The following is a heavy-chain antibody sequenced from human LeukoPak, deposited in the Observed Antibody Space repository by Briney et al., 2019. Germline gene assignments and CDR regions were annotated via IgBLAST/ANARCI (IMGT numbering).Heavy chain of an antibody. CDR1: GFTLSSYA. D-gene: IGHD3-3*01. CDR3: ARPRGGGFLEPTYWFDP. V-gene: IGHV3-30-3*01. Sequence: GGSLRLPCAASGFTLSSYAMHWVRQAPGKGLEWVAVISYDGSNKYYADSVKGRFTISRDNSKNTLYLQMNSLRAEDTAVYYCARPRGGGFLEPTYWFDPWGQGTLVTVSS. J-gene: IGHJ5*02. CDR2: ISYDGSNK.